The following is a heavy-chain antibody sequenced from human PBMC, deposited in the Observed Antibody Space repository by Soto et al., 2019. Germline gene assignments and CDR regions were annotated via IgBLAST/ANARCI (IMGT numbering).Heavy chain of an antibody. J-gene: IGHJ4*02. Sequence: SETLSLTCTVSGGSISSYYWSWIRQPPGKGLEWIGYIYYSGSTNYNPSLKSRVTISVDRSKNQFSLKLSSVTAADTAVYYCARSNTRIDYWGQGTLVTVSS. V-gene: IGHV4-59*12. CDR3: ARSNTRIDY. CDR2: IYYSGST. D-gene: IGHD2-2*01. CDR1: GGSISSYY.